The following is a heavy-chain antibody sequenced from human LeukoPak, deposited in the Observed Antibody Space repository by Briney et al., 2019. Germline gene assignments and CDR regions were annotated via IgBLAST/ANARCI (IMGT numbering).Heavy chain of an antibody. Sequence: PSETLSLTCAVYGGSFSGYYWSWIRQPPGKGLEWIGEINHSGSTNYNPSLKSRVTISVDTSKNQFSLKLSSVTAADTAVYYCALRSLQRYSSRFGYWGQGTLVTVSS. CDR3: ALRSLQRYSSRFGY. CDR1: GGSFSGYY. D-gene: IGHD3-9*01. CDR2: INHSGST. V-gene: IGHV4-34*01. J-gene: IGHJ4*02.